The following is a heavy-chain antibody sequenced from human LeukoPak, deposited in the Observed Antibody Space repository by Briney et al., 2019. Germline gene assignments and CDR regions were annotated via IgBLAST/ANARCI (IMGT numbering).Heavy chain of an antibody. J-gene: IGHJ5*02. CDR1: GFTFSSYA. V-gene: IGHV3-23*03. Sequence: GGSLRCSSAASGFTFSSYAMSWVPQAQGKGWEWCSVMYSGGSTFYADSVKGRFTISRDNSKNTLNLQMNSLRAEDTAIYYCALHINGDYESRFDPWGQGTLVTVSS. D-gene: IGHD4-17*01. CDR3: ALHINGDYESRFDP. CDR2: MYSGGST.